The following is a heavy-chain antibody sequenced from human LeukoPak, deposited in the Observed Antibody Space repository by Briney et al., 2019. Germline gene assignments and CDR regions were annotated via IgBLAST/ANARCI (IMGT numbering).Heavy chain of an antibody. CDR1: GFTFSSYE. CDR3: ARDAAYCGGDCYSRLTFDY. Sequence: GGSLRLSCAASGFTFSSYEMNWVRQAPGKGLEWVSYISSSGSTIYYADSVKGRFTISRDNAKNSLYLQMNSLRAEDTAVYYCARDAAYCGGDCYSRLTFDYWGQGTLVTVSS. CDR2: ISSSGSTI. D-gene: IGHD2-21*02. J-gene: IGHJ4*02. V-gene: IGHV3-48*03.